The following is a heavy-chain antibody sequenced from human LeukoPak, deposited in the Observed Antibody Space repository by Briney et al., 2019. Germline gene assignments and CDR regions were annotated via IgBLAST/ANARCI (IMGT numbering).Heavy chain of an antibody. CDR1: GFTFSTYA. D-gene: IGHD2/OR15-2a*01. V-gene: IGHV3-23*01. Sequence: GGSLRLSCAASGFTFSTYAMSWVRQAPGKGLEWFSSISGSAARTYYADSVKGRFTISRDNSKKTLYLQMNSLRAGDTAVYYCAKDPHPGTTPDYFDYWGQGTLVTVSS. J-gene: IGHJ4*02. CDR2: ISGSAART. CDR3: AKDPHPGTTPDYFDY.